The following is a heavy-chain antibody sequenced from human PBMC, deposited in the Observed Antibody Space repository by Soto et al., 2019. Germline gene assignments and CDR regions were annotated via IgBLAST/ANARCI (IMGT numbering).Heavy chain of an antibody. V-gene: IGHV1-18*01. CDR1: GYTFTSYG. CDR2: ISAYNGNT. D-gene: IGHD1-1*01. Sequence: QVQLVQSGAEVKKPGASVKVSCKASGYTFTSYGISWVRQAPGQGLEWMGWISAYNGNTNYAQKLQGRVTMTTDTSTSTAYMELRSLRSDDTAVYYCARDGLDFSLGTTSPEYGMDVWGQGTTVTVSS. CDR3: ARDGLDFSLGTTSPEYGMDV. J-gene: IGHJ6*02.